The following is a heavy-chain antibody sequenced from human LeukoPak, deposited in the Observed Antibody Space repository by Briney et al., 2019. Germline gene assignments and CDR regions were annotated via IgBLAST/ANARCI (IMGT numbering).Heavy chain of an antibody. V-gene: IGHV4-4*09. Sequence: WETLSLTCTVSGGSISTYYWSWIRQPPGKGLEWIGYIYTSGITNYNPSLKSRVSMSVDTSKNQFSLRLSSVTAADTAVYYCDDYWGQGTLVTVSS. CDR1: GGSISTYY. J-gene: IGHJ4*02. CDR2: IYTSGIT. CDR3: DDY.